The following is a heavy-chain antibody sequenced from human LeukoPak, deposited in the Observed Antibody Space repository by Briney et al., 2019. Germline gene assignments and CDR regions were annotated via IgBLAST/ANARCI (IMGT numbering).Heavy chain of an antibody. CDR2: IYTSGST. V-gene: IGHV4-4*07. CDR1: GGSISSYY. CDR3: ARESYYYGSGSLTDY. Sequence: PSETLSLTCTVSGGSISSYYWSWIRQPAGKGLEWIGRIYTSGSTNYNPSLKSRVTMSVDTSKNQFSLKLSSVTAADTAVYYCARESYYYGSGSLTDYWGQGTLVTVSS. J-gene: IGHJ4*02. D-gene: IGHD3-10*01.